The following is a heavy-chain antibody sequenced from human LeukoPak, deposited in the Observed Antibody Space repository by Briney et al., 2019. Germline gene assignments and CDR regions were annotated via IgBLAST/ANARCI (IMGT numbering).Heavy chain of an antibody. CDR3: ARGGYCGSTNGYTTVYYFDC. J-gene: IGHJ4*02. CDR1: GYTFTGYY. Sequence: GASVKVSCKASGYTFTGYYMHWVRQAPGQGLERMGCINPDSGGTNYAQKFQGRVTMTRDTSISTPYMELSRPGSDDTAVYYYARGGYCGSTNGYTTVYYFDCWRQGT. CDR2: INPDSGGT. V-gene: IGHV1-2*02. D-gene: IGHD2-2*02.